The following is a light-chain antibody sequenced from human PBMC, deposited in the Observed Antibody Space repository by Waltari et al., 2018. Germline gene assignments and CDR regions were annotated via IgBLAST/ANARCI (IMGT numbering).Light chain of an antibody. J-gene: IGLJ3*02. CDR3: AVWDDSLNGPV. Sequence: QSVLTQPPSASGTPGQRVTMSCSGSSSNIGRYSGNWYQHLPGTPPTPLIYNIHQRPSGLPDRFAGSKSGTSASLAVSGLLSEDEGDYYCAVWDDSLNGPVFGRGTKLTVL. V-gene: IGLV1-44*01. CDR2: NIH. CDR1: SSNIGRYS.